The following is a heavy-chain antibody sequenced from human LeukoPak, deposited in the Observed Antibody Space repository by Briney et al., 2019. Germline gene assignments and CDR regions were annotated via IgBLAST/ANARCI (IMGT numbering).Heavy chain of an antibody. CDR2: ISYDGSNK. Sequence: GGSLRLSCAASGFTFSSYAMHWVRQAPGKGLEWVAVISYDGSNKYYADSVKGRFTISRDNSKNTLYLQMNSLRAEDTAVYYCARSSGYSGYDSGYFDYWGQGTLVTVSS. J-gene: IGHJ4*02. CDR3: ARSSGYSGYDSGYFDY. V-gene: IGHV3-30-3*01. D-gene: IGHD5-12*01. CDR1: GFTFSSYA.